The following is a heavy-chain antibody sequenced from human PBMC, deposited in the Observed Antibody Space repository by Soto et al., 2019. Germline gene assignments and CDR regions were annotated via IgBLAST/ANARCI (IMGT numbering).Heavy chain of an antibody. D-gene: IGHD3-16*01. CDR3: ARSQFGDGMDV. J-gene: IGHJ6*02. V-gene: IGHV4-30-4*01. CDR2: IYYSGST. Sequence: QVQLQESGPGLVKPSQTLSLTCTVSGGSISSGDYYWSWIRQPPGKGLEWIGYIYYSGSTYYNPSLKSXXTXSXXTSKNQFSLKLSSVTAADTAVYYCARSQFGDGMDVWGQGTTVTVSS. CDR1: GGSISSGDYY.